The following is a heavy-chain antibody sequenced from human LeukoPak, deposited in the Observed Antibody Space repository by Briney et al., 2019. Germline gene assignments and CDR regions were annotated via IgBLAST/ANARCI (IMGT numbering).Heavy chain of an antibody. CDR3: ARDWYRVRTTSSDY. V-gene: IGHV3-21*01. J-gene: IGHJ4*02. CDR1: GFTFSSYS. CDR2: ISSSSSYI. D-gene: IGHD1-1*01. Sequence: GGSLRLSCAASGFTFSSYSMNWVRQAPGKGLEWVSSISSSSSYIYYADPVKGRFTISRDNAKNSLYLQMNSLRAEDTAVYYCARDWYRVRTTSSDYWGQGTLVTVSS.